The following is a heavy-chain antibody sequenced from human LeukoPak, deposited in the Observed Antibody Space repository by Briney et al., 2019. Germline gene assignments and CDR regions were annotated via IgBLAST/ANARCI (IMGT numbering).Heavy chain of an antibody. CDR2: ITTSGST. CDR1: GGSISSYY. D-gene: IGHD3-16*01. CDR3: ARDWGSSTRYDAFDI. Sequence: SETLSLTCTVSGGSISSYYWNWIRQPAGKGLEWIGRITTSGSTNSNPSLQSRLTMSVDAPKNHFSLKLSSVTAADTAVYYCARDWGSSTRYDAFDIWGQGTIVTVSS. V-gene: IGHV4-4*07. J-gene: IGHJ3*02.